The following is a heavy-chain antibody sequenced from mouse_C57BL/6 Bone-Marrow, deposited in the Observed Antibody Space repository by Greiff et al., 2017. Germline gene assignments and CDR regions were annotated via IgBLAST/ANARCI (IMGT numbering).Heavy chain of an antibody. D-gene: IGHD2-3*01. CDR1: GYTFTGYW. CDR3: AIWGWLLREDAMGY. J-gene: IGHJ4*01. V-gene: IGHV1-9*01. CDR2: ILPGSGST. Sequence: QVQLQQSGAELMKPGASVKLSCKATGYTFTGYWIEWVKQRPGHGLEWIGEILPGSGSTNYNEKFKGKATFTADTSSNTAYMQLSSLTAEDSALYYGAIWGWLLREDAMGYWGQGASVTVSS.